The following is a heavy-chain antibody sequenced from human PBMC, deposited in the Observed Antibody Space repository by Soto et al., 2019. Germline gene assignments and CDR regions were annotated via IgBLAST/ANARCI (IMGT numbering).Heavy chain of an antibody. D-gene: IGHD1-1*01. V-gene: IGHV4-4*07. Sequence: PSETLSLTCTVSNGSTSSFYWTWVRQPAGKGLEWIGRISSSGNTIYNPSLKSRVTMSVDTSKNQFSLKLNSVTAADTAIYYCARGGALQLWPFDYWGQGTLVTVSS. CDR3: ARGGALQLWPFDY. CDR1: NGSTSSFY. J-gene: IGHJ4*02. CDR2: ISSSGNT.